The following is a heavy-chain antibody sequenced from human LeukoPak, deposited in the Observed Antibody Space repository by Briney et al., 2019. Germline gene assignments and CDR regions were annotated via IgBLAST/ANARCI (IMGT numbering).Heavy chain of an antibody. D-gene: IGHD4-17*01. Sequence: PSETLSLTCTVSGGSISTSNYYWAWIRQTPGKGLEWIGSFYYGGSTYYNPSLKTRVTISVDTSKNQFSLNLTSVTAADTAVYYCARGDYGDYDWFDPWGQGALVTVSS. J-gene: IGHJ5*02. CDR1: GGSISTSNYY. CDR2: FYYGGST. CDR3: ARGDYGDYDWFDP. V-gene: IGHV4-39*01.